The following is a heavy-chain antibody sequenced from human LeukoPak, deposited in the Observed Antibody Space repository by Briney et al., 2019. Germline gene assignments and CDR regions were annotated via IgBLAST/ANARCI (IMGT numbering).Heavy chain of an antibody. V-gene: IGHV4-59*01. CDR2: IYYSGST. Sequence: SETLSLTCTVSGGSISSYYWSWIRQPPGKGLEWIGYIYYSGSTNYNPSLKSRVTISVDTSKNQFSLKLSSVTAADTAVYYCARVGIIPAARYVDYYCYYYIDVWGKGTTVTISS. CDR1: GGSISSYY. CDR3: ARVGIIPAARYVDYYCYYYIDV. D-gene: IGHD2-2*01. J-gene: IGHJ6*03.